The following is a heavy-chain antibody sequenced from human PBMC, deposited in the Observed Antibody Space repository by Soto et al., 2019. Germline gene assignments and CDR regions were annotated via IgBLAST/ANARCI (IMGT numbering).Heavy chain of an antibody. CDR3: ARHLPFKGAYYYYYMDV. J-gene: IGHJ6*03. Sequence: PGESLKISCKGSGYSFTSYWIGWVRQMPGKGLEWMGIIYPGDSDTRYSPSFQGQVTISADKSISTAYLQWSSLKASDTAMYYCARHLPFKGAYYYYYMDVWGKGTTVTVSS. V-gene: IGHV5-51*01. CDR1: GYSFTSYW. CDR2: IYPGDSDT.